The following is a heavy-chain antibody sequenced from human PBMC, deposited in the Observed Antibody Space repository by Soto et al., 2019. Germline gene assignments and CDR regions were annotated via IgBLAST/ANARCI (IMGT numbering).Heavy chain of an antibody. Sequence: GGSLRLSCAASGFTFSSYWMHWVRQAPGKGLVWVSRINSDGSSTTYADSVKGRFTISRDNAKNTLYLQMNSLRAEDTAVYYCAKDVTWRSSYYGMDVWGQGNTVTVSS. CDR3: AKDVTWRSSYYGMDV. D-gene: IGHD5-18*01. V-gene: IGHV3-74*01. CDR2: INSDGSST. CDR1: GFTFSSYW. J-gene: IGHJ6*02.